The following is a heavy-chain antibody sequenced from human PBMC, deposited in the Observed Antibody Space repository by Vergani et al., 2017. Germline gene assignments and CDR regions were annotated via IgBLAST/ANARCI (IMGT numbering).Heavy chain of an antibody. CDR2: IYPGDSDT. J-gene: IGHJ4*02. V-gene: IGHV5-51*01. Sequence: EVHLVQSGAEVKTPGESLKISCKVSGYRFTSYWIGCVPEMPGKGLEWMGIIYPGDSDTRYSQSFQGQVTISADKSISTAYLQWSSLKASDTAMYYCVRLLSGGRFLEWLVPFDYWGQGTLVTGSS. CDR3: VRLLSGGRFLEWLVPFDY. CDR1: GYRFTSYW. D-gene: IGHD3-3*01.